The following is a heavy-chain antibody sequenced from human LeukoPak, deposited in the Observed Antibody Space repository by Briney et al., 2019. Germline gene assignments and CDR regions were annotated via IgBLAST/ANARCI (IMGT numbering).Heavy chain of an antibody. V-gene: IGHV1-69*02. CDR1: GGTFSSYT. CDR2: IIPILGIA. J-gene: IGHJ4*02. D-gene: IGHD6-13*01. CDR3: ARGPGIAAAGTHCFDY. Sequence: SVKVSCKASGGTFSSYTISWVRQAPGQGLEWMGRIIPILGIANYAQKFQGRVAITADKSTSTAYMELSSLRSEDTAVYYCARGPGIAAAGTHCFDYWGQGTLVTVSS.